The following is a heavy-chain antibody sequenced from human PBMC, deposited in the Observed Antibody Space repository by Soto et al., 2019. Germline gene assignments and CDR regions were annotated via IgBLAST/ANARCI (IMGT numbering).Heavy chain of an antibody. Sequence: SETLSLTCAVSGYSISSGYYWGWIRQPPGKGLEWIGSIYHSGSIYYNPSLKSRVSISVDTSKNHFSLKLSSVTAADTAVYYCVRDSGAKLSSSWGQGTLVTVSS. J-gene: IGHJ4*02. V-gene: IGHV4-38-2*02. CDR1: GYSISSGYY. D-gene: IGHD6-13*01. CDR2: IYHSGSI. CDR3: VRDSGAKLSSS.